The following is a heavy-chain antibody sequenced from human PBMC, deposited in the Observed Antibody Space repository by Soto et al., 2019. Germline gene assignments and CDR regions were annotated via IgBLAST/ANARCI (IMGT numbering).Heavy chain of an antibody. CDR2: IIPLFST. J-gene: IGHJ4*02. V-gene: IGHV1-69*18. CDR3: ARDPGIAVVGRGTSFEH. D-gene: IGHD6-19*01. Sequence: QVQLVQSGAEVKKPGSSVKVSCKASGDTFRNYAFTWVRQAPVQGLEWMGTIIPLFSTRYAQKFEGRVTMTADESTSTVYMDLSSLKSDDTAGYYCARDPGIAVVGRGTSFEHWGQGTRVTVSS. CDR1: GDTFRNYA.